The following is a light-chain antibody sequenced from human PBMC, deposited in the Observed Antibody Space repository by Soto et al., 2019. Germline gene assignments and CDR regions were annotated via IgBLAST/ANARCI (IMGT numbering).Light chain of an antibody. CDR2: DVI. V-gene: IGLV2-11*01. J-gene: IGLJ1*01. CDR1: SSDVGAYIY. Sequence: QSVLTQPRAVSGCPGQSVTFSCTGTSSDVGAYIYVSWYQQHPGKAPKLIIYDVIKRPSGVPDRFSGSKSGNTASLTISGLQAEDEADYYCCSYAGSYTHVFGTGTKV. CDR3: CSYAGSYTHV.